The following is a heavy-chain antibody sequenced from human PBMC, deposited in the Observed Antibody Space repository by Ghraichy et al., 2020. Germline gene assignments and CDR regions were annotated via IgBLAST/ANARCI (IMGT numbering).Heavy chain of an antibody. V-gene: IGHV3-11*01. CDR1: GFSFSDYY. J-gene: IGHJ3*02. CDR3: ARDRGPHLGESSGLNDAFDI. CDR2: ISSSGKTI. D-gene: IGHD3-22*01. Sequence: SLNISCAASGFSFSDYYMSWIRQAPGKGLEWVSYISSSGKTIYYADSVKGRITISRDNAKNSLYLQMDSLRAEDTAVYYCARDRGPHLGESSGLNDAFDIWGQGTMVTVSS.